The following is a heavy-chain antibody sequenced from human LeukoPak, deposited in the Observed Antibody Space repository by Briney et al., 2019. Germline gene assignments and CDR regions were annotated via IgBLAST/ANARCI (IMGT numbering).Heavy chain of an antibody. Sequence: QSGGSLRLSCAASGFTFSSYAMSWVRQAPGKGLESVSAISGSGGSTYYADSVKGRFTISRDNFKSTLYLQVNSLRAEDTAVYYCAKTSASELLYFGELCLDSWGQGTLVTVSS. CDR3: AKTSASELLYFGELCLDS. J-gene: IGHJ4*02. V-gene: IGHV3-23*01. CDR2: ISGSGGST. D-gene: IGHD3-10*01. CDR1: GFTFSSYA.